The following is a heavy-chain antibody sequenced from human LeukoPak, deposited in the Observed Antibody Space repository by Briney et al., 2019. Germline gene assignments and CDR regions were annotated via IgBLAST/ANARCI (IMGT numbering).Heavy chain of an antibody. Sequence: SAKVSCKASGGTFSSYAISWVRQAPGQGLEWMGGIIPIFGTANYAQKFQGRVTITADESTSTAYMELSSLRSEDTAVYYCARGWNDPPYYYYYYMDVWGKGTTVTVSS. J-gene: IGHJ6*03. CDR1: GGTFSSYA. V-gene: IGHV1-69*13. CDR3: ARGWNDPPYYYYYYMDV. CDR2: IIPIFGTA. D-gene: IGHD1-1*01.